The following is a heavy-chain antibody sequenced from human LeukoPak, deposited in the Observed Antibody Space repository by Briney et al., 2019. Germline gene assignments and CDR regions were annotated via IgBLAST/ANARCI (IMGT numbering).Heavy chain of an antibody. D-gene: IGHD3-3*01. CDR3: ARGGFLEWLYWFDP. CDR1: GGSISSDY. V-gene: IGHV4-59*12. J-gene: IGHJ5*02. Sequence: PSETLSLTCTVSGGSISSDYCNWIRQPPGKGLEWIGYISYSGSTNYNPSLKSRVTISVDTPKNQFALRLSSVTAADTAVYYCARGGFLEWLYWFDPWGQGTLVTVSS. CDR2: ISYSGST.